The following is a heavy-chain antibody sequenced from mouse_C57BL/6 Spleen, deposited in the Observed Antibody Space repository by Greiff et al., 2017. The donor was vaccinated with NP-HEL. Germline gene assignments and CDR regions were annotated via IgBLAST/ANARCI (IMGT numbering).Heavy chain of an antibody. CDR3: ASDSSGDLAWFAY. CDR2: INPSNGGT. Sequence: QVQLQQSGTELVKPGASVKLSCKASGYTFTSYWMHWVKQRPGQGLEWIGNINPSNGGTNYNEKFKSKATLAVDKSSSTACMQLRDLTSEDSAVYDCASDSSGDLAWFAYWGQGTLVTVSA. V-gene: IGHV1-53*01. J-gene: IGHJ3*01. CDR1: GYTFTSYW. D-gene: IGHD3-2*02.